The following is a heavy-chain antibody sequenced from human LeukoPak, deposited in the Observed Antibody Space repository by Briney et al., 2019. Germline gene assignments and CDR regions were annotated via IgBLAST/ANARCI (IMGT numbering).Heavy chain of an antibody. V-gene: IGHV3-23*01. CDR3: AKDRQDSYYYDSSGHYYFDY. Sequence: GGSLRLSCAASGFTFSSYAMSWVRQAPGKGLEWVSAISGSGGSTYYADSVKGRFTISRDNSKNTLYLQMNSLRAEDTAVYYCAKDRQDSYYYDSSGHYYFDYWGQGTLVTVSS. D-gene: IGHD3-22*01. CDR1: GFTFSSYA. J-gene: IGHJ4*02. CDR2: ISGSGGST.